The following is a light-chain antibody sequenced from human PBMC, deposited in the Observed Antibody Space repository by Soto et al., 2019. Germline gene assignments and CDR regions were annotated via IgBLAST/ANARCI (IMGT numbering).Light chain of an antibody. CDR3: SSYTTSNNRQIV. CDR2: DVS. V-gene: IGLV2-14*01. Sequence: QSALTQPASVSGSPGQSITISCTGTSSDVGGYNYVSWYQQHPGKAPKFMIYDVSNRPSGGSNRFSGSKSGNTASLTISGLQAEEQAGYLCSSYTTSNNRQIVFGTGTKVTVL. J-gene: IGLJ1*01. CDR1: SSDVGGYNY.